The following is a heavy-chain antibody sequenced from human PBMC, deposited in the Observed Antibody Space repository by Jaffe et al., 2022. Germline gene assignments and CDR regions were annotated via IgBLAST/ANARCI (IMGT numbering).Heavy chain of an antibody. Sequence: QVQLQESGPGLVKPSETLSLTCAVSGYSISSGYYWGWIRQPPGKGLEWIGSIYHSGSTYYNPSLKSRVTISVDTSKNQFSLKLSSVTAADTAVYYCARHKPGANFDYWGQGTLVTVSS. CDR3: ARHKPGANFDY. V-gene: IGHV4-38-2*01. CDR1: GYSISSGYY. CDR2: IYHSGST. J-gene: IGHJ4*02.